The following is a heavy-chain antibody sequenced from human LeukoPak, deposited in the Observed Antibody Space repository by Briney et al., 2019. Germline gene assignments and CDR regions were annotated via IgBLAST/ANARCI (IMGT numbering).Heavy chain of an antibody. CDR2: IKADGSGT. CDR1: GFNIGPYA. D-gene: IGHD2/OR15-2a*01. J-gene: IGHJ6*02. Sequence: GGSLRLSCAASGFNIGPYAMYWVRQGPGRGLEWVSVIKADGSGTFYSDSVRGRFTTSRDNSKNSLYLQMSSLTSDDTALYYCATWAFYHNLDVWGQGSTVAVSS. CDR3: ATWAFYHNLDV. V-gene: IGHV3-43*02.